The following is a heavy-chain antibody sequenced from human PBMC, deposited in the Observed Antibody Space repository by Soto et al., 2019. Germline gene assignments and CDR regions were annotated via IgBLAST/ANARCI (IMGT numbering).Heavy chain of an antibody. D-gene: IGHD2-2*01. CDR3: ATSGCSSTSCYYFDY. V-gene: IGHV4-34*01. CDR1: GGSFSGYY. CDR2: INHSGST. J-gene: IGHJ4*02. Sequence: QVQLQQWGAGLLKPSETLSLTCAVYGGSFSGYYWSWIRQPPGKGLEWIGEINHSGSTNYNPSLKSRVTISVDTSKNQFSLKLSSVTAADTAVYYCATSGCSSTSCYYFDYWGQGTLVTVSS.